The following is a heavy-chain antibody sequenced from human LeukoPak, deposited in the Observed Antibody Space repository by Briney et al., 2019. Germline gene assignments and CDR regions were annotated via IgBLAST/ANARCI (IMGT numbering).Heavy chain of an antibody. J-gene: IGHJ4*02. CDR3: ARDNFFGSYSSIAAAGRGY. Sequence: PSETLSLTCTVSGGSISSSSYYWGWIRQPPGKGLEWIGSIYYSGSTYYNPSLKSRVTISVDTSKNQFSLKLSSVTAADTAVYYCARDNFFGSYSSIAAAGRGYWGQGTLVTVSS. D-gene: IGHD6-13*01. CDR1: GGSISSSSYY. V-gene: IGHV4-39*07. CDR2: IYYSGST.